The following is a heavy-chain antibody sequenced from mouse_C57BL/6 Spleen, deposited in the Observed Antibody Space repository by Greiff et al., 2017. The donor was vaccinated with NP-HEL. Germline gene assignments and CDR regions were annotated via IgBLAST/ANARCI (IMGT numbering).Heavy chain of an antibody. J-gene: IGHJ2*01. CDR3: ARGASSGYVEDY. CDR2: IYPSDSET. CDR1: GYTFTSYW. V-gene: IGHV1-61*01. Sequence: VQLQQSGAELVRPGSSVKLSCKASGYTFTSYWMDWVKQRPGQGLEWIGNIYPSDSETHYNQKFKDKATLTVDKSSSTAYMQLSSLTSEDSAVYYCARGASSGYVEDYWGQGTTLTVSS. D-gene: IGHD3-2*02.